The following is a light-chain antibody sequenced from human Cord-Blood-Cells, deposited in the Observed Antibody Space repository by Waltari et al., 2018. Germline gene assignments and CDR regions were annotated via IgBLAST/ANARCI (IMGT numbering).Light chain of an antibody. Sequence: EIVMTQSPATLSVSPGETATLACRASQSVSSNLAWYQQKPGQAPRLLSYGACTSATGIPARFSGSESGTEVTLTISSLQSEDFAVYYCQQYNNWPITFGQGTRLEI. CDR3: QQYNNWPIT. J-gene: IGKJ5*01. CDR2: GAC. CDR1: QSVSSN. V-gene: IGKV3-15*01.